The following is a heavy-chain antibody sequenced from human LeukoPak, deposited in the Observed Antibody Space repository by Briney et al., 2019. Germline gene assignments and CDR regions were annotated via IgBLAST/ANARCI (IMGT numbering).Heavy chain of an antibody. CDR1: GSTFSIYS. J-gene: IGHJ5*02. D-gene: IGHD2-2*01. CDR3: ARDLDDIVVVPAADRRDWFDP. CDR2: ISSSSSFI. V-gene: IGHV3-21*04. Sequence: GGSLRLSCAASGSTFSIYSMNWVRQAPGKGLEWVSSISSSSSFIYYADSVKGRFTISRDNARNSLYLQMNSLRAEDTALYYCARDLDDIVVVPAADRRDWFDPWGQGTLVTVSS.